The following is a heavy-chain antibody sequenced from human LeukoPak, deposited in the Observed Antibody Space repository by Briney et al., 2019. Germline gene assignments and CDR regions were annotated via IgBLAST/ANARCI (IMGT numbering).Heavy chain of an antibody. Sequence: PGGSLRLSCAASGFSFSSSSMNWVRQAPGKGLEWVSYIRSSSSPIYYADSVKGRFTISRDNAKNSLYLQMNSLGDEDTAVYYCARDSLWAFDIWGQGTMVTVSS. CDR3: ARDSLWAFDI. J-gene: IGHJ3*02. D-gene: IGHD3-16*01. CDR2: IRSSSSPI. V-gene: IGHV3-48*02. CDR1: GFSFSSSS.